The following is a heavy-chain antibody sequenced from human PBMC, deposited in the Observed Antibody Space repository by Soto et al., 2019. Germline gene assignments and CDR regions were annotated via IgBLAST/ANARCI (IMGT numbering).Heavy chain of an antibody. D-gene: IGHD3-10*01. CDR3: TGLXFGXXYNY. Sequence: EVELVXSGGGLVKPXXSLXLSCAASGFSFKNAWMNWVRQAPGKGLEWVGRIKNKNDGGTTDYAAFVXXXXXXXXXXXXXXXXXXXXXXXXXXXGXXXXTGLXFGXXYNYWGQGSLV. CDR1: GFSFKNAW. V-gene: IGHV3-15*07. J-gene: IGHJ4*01. CDR2: IKNKNDGGTT.